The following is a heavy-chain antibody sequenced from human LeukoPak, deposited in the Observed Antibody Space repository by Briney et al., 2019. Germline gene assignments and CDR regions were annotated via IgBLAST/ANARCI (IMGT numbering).Heavy chain of an antibody. Sequence: GGSLRLSCAASGFTFNSYWISWVRQAPGKGLEWLANINQDGSEKNYVDSVKGRFTISRDNAKNSLYLQMNSLRAEDTAVYYCTTFYSRLTDYWGQGTLVTVSS. J-gene: IGHJ4*02. D-gene: IGHD2/OR15-2a*01. CDR1: GFTFNSYW. CDR2: INQDGSEK. V-gene: IGHV3-7*05. CDR3: TTFYSRLTDY.